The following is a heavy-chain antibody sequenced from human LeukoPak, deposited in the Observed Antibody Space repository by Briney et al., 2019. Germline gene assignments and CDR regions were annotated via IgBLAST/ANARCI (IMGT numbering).Heavy chain of an antibody. D-gene: IGHD7-27*01. V-gene: IGHV3-21*04. Sequence: GGSLRLSCAASGFTFSSYSMNWVRQAPGKGLEWVSSISSSSSYIYYADSVKGRFTISRDNSKNTLFLQMNSLRAEDTAVYYCAKDGGLWVSAHWGDSWGRGTLVTVSS. CDR1: GFTFSSYS. J-gene: IGHJ4*02. CDR3: AKDGGLWVSAHWGDS. CDR2: ISSSSSYI.